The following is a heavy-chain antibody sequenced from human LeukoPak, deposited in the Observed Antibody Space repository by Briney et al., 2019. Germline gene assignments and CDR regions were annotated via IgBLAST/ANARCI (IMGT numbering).Heavy chain of an antibody. D-gene: IGHD6-13*01. CDR1: GFTFSTYW. CDR3: ARDQGAAGDY. V-gene: IGHV3-7*01. J-gene: IGHJ4*02. CDR2: IKQDGSEN. Sequence: GGSLRLPCAASGFTFSTYWMTWVRQAPGKGLEWVANIKQDGSENYYVDSVKGRFTIPRDNAKNSLYLQMNSLRADDTAVYYCARDQGAAGDYWGQGTLVTVSS.